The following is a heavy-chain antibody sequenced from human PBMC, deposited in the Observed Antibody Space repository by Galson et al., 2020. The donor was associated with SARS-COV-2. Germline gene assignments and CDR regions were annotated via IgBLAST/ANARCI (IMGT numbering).Heavy chain of an antibody. CDR3: ASSSSGSYWGAFDI. V-gene: IGHV3-30-3*01. CDR1: GFTFSSYA. Sequence: TGGSLRLSCAASGFTFSSYAMHWVRQAPGKGLEWVAVISYDGSNKYYADSVKGRFTISRDNSKNTLYLQMNSLRAEDTAVYYCASSSSGSYWGAFDIWGQGTMVTVSS. J-gene: IGHJ3*02. CDR2: ISYDGSNK. D-gene: IGHD1-26*01.